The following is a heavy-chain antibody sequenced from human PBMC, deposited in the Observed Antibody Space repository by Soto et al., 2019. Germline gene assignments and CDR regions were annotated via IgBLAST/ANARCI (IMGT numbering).Heavy chain of an antibody. CDR1: GFSLSTSGVG. J-gene: IGHJ4*02. CDR3: AHRQRTVYFDY. V-gene: IGHV2-5*02. CDR2: IYWDDDK. D-gene: IGHD4-17*01. Sequence: QITLKESGPTLVKPTQTLTLTCTFSGFSLSTSGVGVGWIRQPPGKGLEWLALIYWDDDKRYSPSLKSRLTTSEDTSKRRVVLTLTNMDPVDTATYYCAHRQRTVYFDYWGQGTLVTVSS.